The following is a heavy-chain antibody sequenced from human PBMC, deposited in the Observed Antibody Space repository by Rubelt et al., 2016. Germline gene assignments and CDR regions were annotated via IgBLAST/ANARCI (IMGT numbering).Heavy chain of an antibody. CDR2: ISTNSAK. V-gene: IGHV3-69-1*01. CDR1: GFIFSDYS. CDR3: AREPPPRWLQLRKELDY. Sequence: PGGSLRLSCAASGFIFSDYSMTWIRQAPGKGLEWVSYISTNSAKYYADSGKGRFSISRDNAKSTLYLQMNSLRDEDTAVYYCAREPPPRWLQLRKELDYWGQGTLVTVSS. J-gene: IGHJ4*02. D-gene: IGHD5-24*01.